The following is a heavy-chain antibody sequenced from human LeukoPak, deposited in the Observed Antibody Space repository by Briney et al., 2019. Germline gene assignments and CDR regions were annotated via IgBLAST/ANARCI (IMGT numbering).Heavy chain of an antibody. J-gene: IGHJ5*02. D-gene: IGHD4-17*01. CDR1: GFTFSSYA. Sequence: GGSLRLSCAASGFTFSSYAMHWVRQAPGKGLEWVAVISYDGSNKYYADSVKGRFTISRDNSKNTLYLQMNSRRAEDTAVYYCARGYGDYGTGWFDLWGQGTLVTVSS. CDR2: ISYDGSNK. CDR3: ARGYGDYGTGWFDL. V-gene: IGHV3-30-3*01.